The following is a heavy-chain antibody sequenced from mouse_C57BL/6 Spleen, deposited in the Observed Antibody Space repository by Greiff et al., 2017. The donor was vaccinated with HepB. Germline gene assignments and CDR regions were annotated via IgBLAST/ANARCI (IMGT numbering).Heavy chain of an antibody. Sequence: EVKLVESGGGLVKPGGSLKLSCAASGFTFSDYGMHWVRQAPEKGLEWVAYISSGSSTIYYADTVKGRFTISRDNAKNTLFLQMTSLRSEDTAMYDCARYGPIAWFAYWGQGTLVTVSA. CDR3: ARYGPIAWFAY. V-gene: IGHV5-17*01. CDR2: ISSGSSTI. J-gene: IGHJ3*01. CDR1: GFTFSDYG. D-gene: IGHD1-1*02.